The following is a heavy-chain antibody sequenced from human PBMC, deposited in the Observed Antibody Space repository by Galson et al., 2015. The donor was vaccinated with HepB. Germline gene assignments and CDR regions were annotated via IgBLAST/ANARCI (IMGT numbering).Heavy chain of an antibody. J-gene: IGHJ1*01. CDR3: AKDRLYQVPTPEYFQH. D-gene: IGHD2-2*01. V-gene: IGHV3-23*01. CDR2: IRGSGGST. CDR1: GFTFSSYA. Sequence: SLRLSCAASGFTFSSYAMSWVRQAPGKGLEWVSTIRGSGGSTYYADPVKGRFTISRDNSKNTLYLQMNSLRAEDTAVYYCAKDRLYQVPTPEYFQHWGQGTLVTVSS.